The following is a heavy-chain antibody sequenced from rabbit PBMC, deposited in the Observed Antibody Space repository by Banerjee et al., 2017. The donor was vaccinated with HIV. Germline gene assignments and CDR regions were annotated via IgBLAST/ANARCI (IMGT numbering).Heavy chain of an antibody. CDR2: IDTGGNDNT. J-gene: IGHJ4*01. CDR1: GLDFSSSYR. CDR3: GSSGGYYGDFSL. D-gene: IGHD1-1*01. V-gene: IGHV1S45*01. Sequence: QEQLVEYGGDLVQPEGSLTLTCKASGLDFSSSYRICGVRQAPGKGLEWIACIDTGGNDNTYYASWAKGRFTISKTSSTTVTLQMTSLTAADTATYFCGSSGGYYGDFSLWGQGTLVTVS.